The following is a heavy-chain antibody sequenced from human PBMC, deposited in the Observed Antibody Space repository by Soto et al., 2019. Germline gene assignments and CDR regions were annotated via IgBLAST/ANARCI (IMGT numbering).Heavy chain of an antibody. V-gene: IGHV1-18*04. CDR2: ISAYNGNT. J-gene: IGHJ6*02. D-gene: IGHD3-9*01. CDR3: AREGGARLRYFDWFPYYYYGMDV. CDR1: GYTFTSYG. Sequence: QVQLVQSGAEVKKPGASVKVSCKASGYTFTSYGISWVRQAPGQGLEWMGWISAYNGNTNYAQKLQGRVTMTTDTPTSTAYMEVRSLRSDDTAVYYCAREGGARLRYFDWFPYYYYGMDVRGQGTTVTVSS.